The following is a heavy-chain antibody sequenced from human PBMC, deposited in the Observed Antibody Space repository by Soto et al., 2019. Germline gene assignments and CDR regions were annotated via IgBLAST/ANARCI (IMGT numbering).Heavy chain of an antibody. J-gene: IGHJ5*02. V-gene: IGHV4-39*01. D-gene: IGHD6-19*01. CDR2: IYYSGST. CDR1: GGSISSSSYY. Sequence: QLQLQESGPGLVKPSETLSLTCTVSGGSISSSSYYWGWIRQPPGKGLEWIGSIYYSGSTYYNPSLKRRVTISVDTSKNQFSLKLSSVTAADTAVYYCARRKGYSSGWYGSVWFDPWGQGTLVTVSS. CDR3: ARRKGYSSGWYGSVWFDP.